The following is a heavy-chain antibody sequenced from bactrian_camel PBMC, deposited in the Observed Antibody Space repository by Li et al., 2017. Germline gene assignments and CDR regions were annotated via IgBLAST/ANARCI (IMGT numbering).Heavy chain of an antibody. CDR1: TPVAC. CDR2: MNTEGHR. D-gene: IGHD1*01. Sequence: HVQLVESGGGSVQAGGSLTLSCSASTPVACMGWFRQVPGKDPQEVALMNTEGHRRYSPSVEGRFTISRDNAKSTARLQMNSLKPEDTAVYYCAIGDERGDAWQTDPREWNAWGQGTQVTVS. CDR3: AIGDERGDAWQTDPREWNA. V-gene: IGHV3S53*01. J-gene: IGHJ6*01.